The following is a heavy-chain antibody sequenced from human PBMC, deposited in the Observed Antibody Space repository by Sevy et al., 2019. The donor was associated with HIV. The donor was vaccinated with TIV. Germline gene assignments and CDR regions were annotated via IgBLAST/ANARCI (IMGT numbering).Heavy chain of an antibody. D-gene: IGHD6-13*01. Sequence: GGSLRLSCEVSGFSFSSFSNFGMHWVRQAPGKGLEWVAFISFDGNSKYYGDSVKGRFTSSRDNSKNTLFLQLTSLRAEDTAFYYCAKDTSFRGPASGNFDYWGQGTLVTVSS. CDR2: ISFDGNSK. CDR3: AKDTSFRGPASGNFDY. J-gene: IGHJ4*02. V-gene: IGHV3-30*18. CDR1: GFSFSSF.